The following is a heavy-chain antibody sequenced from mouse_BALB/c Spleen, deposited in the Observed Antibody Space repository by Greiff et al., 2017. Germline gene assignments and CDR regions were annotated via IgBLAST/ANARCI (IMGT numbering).Heavy chain of an antibody. CDR2: ISSGGSYT. CDR3: ARRVPPTVAYYFDY. CDR1: GFTFSSYG. D-gene: IGHD1-1*01. J-gene: IGHJ2*01. V-gene: IGHV5-6*02. Sequence: EVMLVESGGDLVKPGGSLKLSCAASGFTFSSYGMSWVRQTPDKRLEWVATISSGGSYTYYPDSVKGRFTISRDNANNTLYLQVSSLKSEEAAMYYCARRVPPTVAYYFDYWGQGTTLTVSS.